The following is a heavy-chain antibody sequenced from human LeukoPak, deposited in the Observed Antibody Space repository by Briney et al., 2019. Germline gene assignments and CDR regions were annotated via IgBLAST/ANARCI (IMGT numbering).Heavy chain of an antibody. D-gene: IGHD3-9*01. CDR2: IYHSGST. CDR1: GASLISSY. J-gene: IGHJ6*02. V-gene: IGHV4-4*09. CDR3: ARIDSAYYYGMYV. Sequence: SETLSLTCTVSGASLISSYWSWIRQPPGEGLEWIGYIYHSGSTHYIPSLKSRVTLSVDTSKNQFSLNVSSVTAAHTAIYYCARIDSAYYYGMYVWGQGTTVTVSS.